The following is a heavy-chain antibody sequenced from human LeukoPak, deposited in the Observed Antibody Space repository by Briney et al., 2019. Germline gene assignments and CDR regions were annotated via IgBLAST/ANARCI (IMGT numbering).Heavy chain of an antibody. D-gene: IGHD2-2*02. V-gene: IGHV1-18*01. CDR2: ISGYNGNT. J-gene: IGHJ6*03. CDR3: ARARRYCSSTSCYTYYYYYYMDV. Sequence: ASVKVSCKASGYTFTSYGISWVRQAPGQGLEWMGWISGYNGNTNYAQKFQGRVTMTRDTSISTAYMELSRLRSDDTAVYYCARARRYCSSTSCYTYYYYYYMDVWGQGTLVTVSS. CDR1: GYTFTSYG.